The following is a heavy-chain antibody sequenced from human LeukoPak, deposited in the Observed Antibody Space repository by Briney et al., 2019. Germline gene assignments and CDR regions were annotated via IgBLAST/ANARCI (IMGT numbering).Heavy chain of an antibody. J-gene: IGHJ4*02. CDR2: ISGSGGST. CDR1: GFTFSSYA. Sequence: GGSLRLSCAASGFTFSSYAMSWVRQAPGKGLEWVSAISGSGGSTYYADSVKGRFTISRDNSKNTLYLQMNSLRAEDTAVYYCAKDKGSSGYYDACWIYWGQGTLVTVSS. V-gene: IGHV3-23*01. CDR3: AKDKGSSGYYDACWIY. D-gene: IGHD3-22*01.